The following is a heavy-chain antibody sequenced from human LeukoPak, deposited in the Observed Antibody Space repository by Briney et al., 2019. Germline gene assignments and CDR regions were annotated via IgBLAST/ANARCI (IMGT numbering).Heavy chain of an antibody. CDR2: ISAYNGKT. D-gene: IGHD3-16*02. J-gene: IGHJ4*02. Sequence: ASVKVSCKASGYTFTSYDINWVRQAPGQGHEWMGWISAYNGKTNYAQKLQGRATMTTDSSTSTAYMELRSLRSDDTAVYYCARDDGYRSHYWGEGTLVTVSS. V-gene: IGHV1-18*01. CDR3: ARDDGYRSHY. CDR1: GYTFTSYD.